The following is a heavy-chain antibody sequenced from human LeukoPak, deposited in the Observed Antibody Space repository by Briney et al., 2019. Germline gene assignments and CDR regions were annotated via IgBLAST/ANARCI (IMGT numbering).Heavy chain of an antibody. V-gene: IGHV4-34*01. CDR3: ARHRCSGGSCYPMNWFDP. CDR2: INHSGST. D-gene: IGHD2-15*01. J-gene: IGHJ5*02. Sequence: SETLSLTCAVYDGSFSGYYWSWIRQPPGKGLEWIGKINHSGSTNYNPSLKSRVTISVDTSKNQVSLKLSSVTAADTAVYYCARHRCSGGSCYPMNWFDPWGQGTLVTVSS. CDR1: DGSFSGYY.